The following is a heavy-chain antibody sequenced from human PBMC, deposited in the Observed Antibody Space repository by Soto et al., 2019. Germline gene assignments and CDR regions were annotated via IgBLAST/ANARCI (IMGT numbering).Heavy chain of an antibody. D-gene: IGHD6-6*01. CDR1: GYSFTSYR. CDR2: IYPGDSDT. V-gene: IGHV5-51*01. CDR3: ARQGWEYSRSTRSRIYYGMDV. Sequence: PGESLKISCKGSGYSFTSYRIGWVRQMSGKGLEWMGIIYPGDSDTRYSPSFQGQVTISADKSISIAYLHWNSLKASDTAMYYCARQGWEYSRSTRSRIYYGMDVWGQGTKVTVS. J-gene: IGHJ6*02.